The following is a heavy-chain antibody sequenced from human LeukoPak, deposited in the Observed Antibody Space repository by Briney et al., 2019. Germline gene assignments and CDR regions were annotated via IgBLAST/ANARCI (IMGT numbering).Heavy chain of an antibody. Sequence: SETLSLTCAVYGGSLSGYYWSWFRQPPGKGLEWIGEINHSGSTNYNPSLKSRVTISVDTSKNQFSLKLSSVTAADTAVYYCARARSFDYWGQGTLVTVSS. CDR2: INHSGST. CDR1: GGSLSGYY. V-gene: IGHV4-34*01. CDR3: ARARSFDY. J-gene: IGHJ4*02.